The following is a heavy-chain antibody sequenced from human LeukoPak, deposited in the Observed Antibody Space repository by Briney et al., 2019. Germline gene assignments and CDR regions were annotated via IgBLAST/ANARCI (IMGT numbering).Heavy chain of an antibody. V-gene: IGHV3-48*03. CDR3: ARHVIYGSSGYHRFDY. D-gene: IGHD3-22*01. J-gene: IGHJ4*02. CDR2: ISSSGSVI. CDR1: GLSFSSYE. Sequence: PGGSLRLSCAASGLSFSSYEMNWVRQAPGKGLEWLSYISSSGSVIYYADSVKGRFTISRDNAKNSLYLQMNSLRAEDTAVYYCARHVIYGSSGYHRFDYWGQGTLVTVSS.